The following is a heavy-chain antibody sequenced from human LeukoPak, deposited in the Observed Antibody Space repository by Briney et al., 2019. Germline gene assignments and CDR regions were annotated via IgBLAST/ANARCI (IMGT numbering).Heavy chain of an antibody. Sequence: SVKVSCKASGGTFSSYAISWVRQAPGQGLERMGGIIPIFGTANYAQKFQGRVTITADKSTSTDYMELSSLRSEDTAVYYCARDGDYDILTGYYKGFDYWAQGTLVTVSS. D-gene: IGHD3-9*01. CDR2: IIPIFGTA. CDR1: GGTFSSYA. J-gene: IGHJ4*02. V-gene: IGHV1-69*06. CDR3: ARDGDYDILTGYYKGFDY.